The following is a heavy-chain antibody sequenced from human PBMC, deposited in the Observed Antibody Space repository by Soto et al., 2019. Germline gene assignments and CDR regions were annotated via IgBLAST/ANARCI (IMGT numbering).Heavy chain of an antibody. D-gene: IGHD6-6*01. Sequence: SETLSLTCAVSGYSIRSGYFWGWIRQPPGKGLEWIGSMYHSGITYYNLSLKSRVTISVDTSKNQLSLKLSSATAADTAVYYCARSMYSTSAQLYYGMDVWGQGTTVTVSS. J-gene: IGHJ6*02. CDR2: MYHSGIT. CDR1: GYSIRSGYF. CDR3: ARSMYSTSAQLYYGMDV. V-gene: IGHV4-38-2*01.